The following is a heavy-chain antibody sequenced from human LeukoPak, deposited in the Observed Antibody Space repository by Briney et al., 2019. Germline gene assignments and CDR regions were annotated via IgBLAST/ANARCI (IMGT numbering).Heavy chain of an antibody. CDR2: TYYRSKWYS. J-gene: IGHJ4*02. CDR1: GDSVSRNNAG. D-gene: IGHD6-19*01. Sequence: SQTLSLTCAIFGDSVSRNNAGGSWIRQSPSRGLEWLGRTYYRSKWYSDFAPSVRNRITINPDTSRNQFSLKLSSVTAADTAVYYCARTSSSGLVGGYYFDYWGQGTLVTVSS. V-gene: IGHV6-1*01. CDR3: ARTSSSGLVGGYYFDY.